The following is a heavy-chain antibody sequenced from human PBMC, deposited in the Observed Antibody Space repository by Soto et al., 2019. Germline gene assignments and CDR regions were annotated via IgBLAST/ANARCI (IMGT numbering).Heavy chain of an antibody. J-gene: IGHJ5*02. D-gene: IGHD6-13*01. CDR3: ARDLPKRIAAAGTRDNWFDP. CDR2: TYYRSKWYN. Sequence: PSQTLSLTCAISGDSVSSNSAAWNWIRQSPSRGLEWLGRTYYRSKWYNDYAVSVKSRITINPDTSKNQFSLQLNSVTPEDTAVYYCARDLPKRIAAAGTRDNWFDPWGQGTLVTVSS. V-gene: IGHV6-1*01. CDR1: GDSVSSNSAA.